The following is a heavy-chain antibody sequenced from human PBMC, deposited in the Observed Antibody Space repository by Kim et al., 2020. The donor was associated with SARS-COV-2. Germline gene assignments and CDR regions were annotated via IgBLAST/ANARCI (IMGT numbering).Heavy chain of an antibody. D-gene: IGHD1-26*01. CDR2: INHSGST. J-gene: IGHJ3*01. V-gene: IGHV4-34*10. CDR3: ARYGLSGKAFDV. Sequence: SETLSLTCAVYGGSFSDYYWNWIRQPPGKGLEWIGEINHSGSTSYNPSLKSRVTMSVDTSKNQISLKLTSVTAADTAVYYCARYGLSGKAFDVWGQGT. CDR1: GGSFSDYY.